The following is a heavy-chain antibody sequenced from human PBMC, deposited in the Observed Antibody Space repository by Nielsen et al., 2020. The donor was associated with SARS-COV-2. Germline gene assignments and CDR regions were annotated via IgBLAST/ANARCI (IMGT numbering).Heavy chain of an antibody. Sequence: GGSLRLSCAASGFTFSSYSMNWVRQAPGKGLEWVSSISSSSSYIYYADSVKGRFTISRDNSKDTLYLQMNNLKGEDTALYYCARGRSGGFRTGGFGMDVWGQGTTVTVSS. J-gene: IGHJ6*02. V-gene: IGHV3-21*01. D-gene: IGHD4-23*01. CDR2: ISSSSSYI. CDR3: ARGRSGGFRTGGFGMDV. CDR1: GFTFSSYS.